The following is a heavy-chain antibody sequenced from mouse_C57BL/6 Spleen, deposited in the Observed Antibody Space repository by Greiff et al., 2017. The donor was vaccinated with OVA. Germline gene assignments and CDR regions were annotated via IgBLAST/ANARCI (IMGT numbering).Heavy chain of an antibody. V-gene: IGHV14-1*01. Sequence: EVQLQQSGAELVRPGASVKLSCTASGFNIKDYYMHWVKQRPEQGLEWIGRIDPEDGDTEYAPKFQGKATMTTDTSSNTAYLQLSSLTSEDTAVYYCTTRYGSSYYFDYWGQGTTLTVSS. CDR2: IDPEDGDT. CDR3: TTRYGSSYYFDY. J-gene: IGHJ2*01. CDR1: GFNIKDYY. D-gene: IGHD1-1*01.